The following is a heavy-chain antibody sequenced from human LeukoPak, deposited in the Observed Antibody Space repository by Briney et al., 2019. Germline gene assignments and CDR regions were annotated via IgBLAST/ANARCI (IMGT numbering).Heavy chain of an antibody. Sequence: HPSETLSLTCTVSGGSISSYCWSWIRQPPGKGLEWIGYIYYSGSTNYNPSLKSRVTISVDTSKNQFSLKLSSVTAADTAVYYCARHIIAAAGAFDYWGQGTLVTVSS. V-gene: IGHV4-59*08. CDR1: GGSISSYC. CDR3: ARHIIAAAGAFDY. J-gene: IGHJ4*02. CDR2: IYYSGST. D-gene: IGHD6-13*01.